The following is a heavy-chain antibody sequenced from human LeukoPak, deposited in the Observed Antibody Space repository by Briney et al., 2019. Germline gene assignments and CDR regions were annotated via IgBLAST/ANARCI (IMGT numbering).Heavy chain of an antibody. V-gene: IGHV3-66*01. D-gene: IGHD6-13*01. CDR2: IYSGGST. CDR1: GFTVSNNY. J-gene: IGHJ4*02. Sequence: AGGSLRLSCAASGFTVSNNYMSWVRQAPGKGLEWVSVIYSGGSTYYADSVKGRFTISRDNSKNTLYFQMNSLRAEDTAVYYCARVSSTTAAAGTVDYWGQGALVTVAS. CDR3: ARVSSTTAAAGTVDY.